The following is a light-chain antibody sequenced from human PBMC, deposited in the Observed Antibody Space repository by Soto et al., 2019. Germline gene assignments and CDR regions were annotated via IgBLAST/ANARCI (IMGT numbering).Light chain of an antibody. J-gene: IGKJ5*01. CDR1: QSVSSN. CDR2: GAS. Sequence: EIVITQSPPTLSVSPGGRATLSCRASQSVSSNLALYQQKPGQAPRLLIYGASTRATGIPARFSDSGSATEFTLTISSLQSQDFAAYYCQQYNNWHPYTFGQGTRLEIK. CDR3: QQYNNWHPYT. V-gene: IGKV3-15*01.